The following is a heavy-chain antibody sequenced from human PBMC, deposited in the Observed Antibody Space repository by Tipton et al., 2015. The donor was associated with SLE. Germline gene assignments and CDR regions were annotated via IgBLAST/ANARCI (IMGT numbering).Heavy chain of an antibody. CDR3: ARETTGDTIWYFDL. CDR2: IYYSGGT. D-gene: IGHD7-27*01. CDR1: GGSISSSSYY. Sequence: TLSLTCTVSGGSISSSSYYWGWIRQPPGKGLEWIGYIYYSGGTNYNPSLKSRVTISVDTSKNQFSLKLSSVTAADTAVYYCARETTGDTIWYFDLWGRGTLVTVSS. V-gene: IGHV4-61*01. J-gene: IGHJ2*01.